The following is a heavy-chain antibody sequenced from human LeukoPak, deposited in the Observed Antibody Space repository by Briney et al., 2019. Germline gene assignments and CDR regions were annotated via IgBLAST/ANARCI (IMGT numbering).Heavy chain of an antibody. CDR3: AKDKSGGWELLRDYDAFDI. CDR2: ISGSGAST. CDR1: GFTFSNYA. D-gene: IGHD1-26*01. V-gene: IGHV3-23*01. Sequence: PRGGSLRLSCAASGFTFSNYAMSWGRQAPGKGLEWVSSISGSGASTYYADSVKCRFRITRNNSKNTLYLQMNSLRAEDTALYYCAKDKSGGWELLRDYDAFDIWGEGTLVTVSS. J-gene: IGHJ3*02.